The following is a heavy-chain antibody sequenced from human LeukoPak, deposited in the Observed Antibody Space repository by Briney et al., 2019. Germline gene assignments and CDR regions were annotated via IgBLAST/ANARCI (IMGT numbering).Heavy chain of an antibody. V-gene: IGHV1-46*01. J-gene: IGHJ4*02. Sequence: ASVKVSCKASGYTLTGYYMHWVRQAPGQGLEWMGIITPSGGSTSYAQKFQGRVTMTRDTSTSTVYMELSSLRSEDTAVYYCARANHIAAAGTYEPYYFDYWGQGTLVTVSS. CDR2: ITPSGGST. D-gene: IGHD6-13*01. CDR1: GYTLTGYY. CDR3: ARANHIAAAGTYEPYYFDY.